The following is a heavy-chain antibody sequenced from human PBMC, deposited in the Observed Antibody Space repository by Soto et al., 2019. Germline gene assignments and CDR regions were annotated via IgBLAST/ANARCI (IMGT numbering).Heavy chain of an antibody. Sequence: GGSLRLSCAASGFSFDEYGMSWVRQAPGKGLEWVSGINWNGGSTTYADSVKGRFTISRDNAKNSLYLQMNSLRAGDTAFYYCAKAFSSNWFFDYWGLGTLVTVSS. D-gene: IGHD6-13*01. V-gene: IGHV3-20*04. CDR2: INWNGGST. J-gene: IGHJ4*02. CDR3: AKAFSSNWFFDY. CDR1: GFSFDEYG.